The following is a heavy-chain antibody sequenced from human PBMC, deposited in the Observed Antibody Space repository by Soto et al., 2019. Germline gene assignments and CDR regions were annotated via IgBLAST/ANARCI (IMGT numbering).Heavy chain of an antibody. D-gene: IGHD4-17*01. CDR1: GGSFSGYY. Sequence: SETLSLTCAVYGGSFSGYYWSWIRQPPGKGLEWIGEINHSGSTNYNPSLKSRVTISVDTSKNQFSLKLSSVTAADTAVYYCARFYGEDEYYFDYWGQGTLVTVSS. CDR2: INHSGST. J-gene: IGHJ4*02. CDR3: ARFYGEDEYYFDY. V-gene: IGHV4-34*01.